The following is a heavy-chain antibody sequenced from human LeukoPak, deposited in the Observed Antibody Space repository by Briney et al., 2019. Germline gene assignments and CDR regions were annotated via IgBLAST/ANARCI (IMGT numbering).Heavy chain of an antibody. CDR3: ARSVSSRFTSPRRPYYFDS. Sequence: PGGSLRLSCAASGFTFSSYSMSWVRQAPGKGLEWVSSIIHSGVSTYYADSVKGRFTLSRDNSKNTLYLQMNSLRAEDTAVYYCARSVSSRFTSPRRPYYFDSWGQGTLVTVSS. CDR2: IIHSGVST. J-gene: IGHJ4*02. D-gene: IGHD3-10*01. V-gene: IGHV3-23*01. CDR1: GFTFSSYS.